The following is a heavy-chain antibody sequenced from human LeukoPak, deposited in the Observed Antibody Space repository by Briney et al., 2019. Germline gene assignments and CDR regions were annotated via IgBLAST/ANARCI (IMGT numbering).Heavy chain of an antibody. D-gene: IGHD3-10*01. J-gene: IGHJ6*04. CDR3: ARSLGELLPSYYCGMDV. Sequence: GESLRISCKGSGYSFTSYWISWVRQMPGKGLEWMGRIDPSDSYTNYSPSFQGHVTISADKSISTAYLQWSSLKASDTAMYYCARSLGELLPSYYCGMDVWGKGTTVTVSS. V-gene: IGHV5-10-1*01. CDR1: GYSFTSYW. CDR2: IDPSDSYT.